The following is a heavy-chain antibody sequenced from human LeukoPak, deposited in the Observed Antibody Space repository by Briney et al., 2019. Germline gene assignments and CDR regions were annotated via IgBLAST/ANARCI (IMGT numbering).Heavy chain of an antibody. CDR1: GFTFSSYG. CDR2: IRYDGSNK. V-gene: IGHV3-30*02. D-gene: IGHD5-12*01. J-gene: IGHJ6*03. CDR3: AKGGGYEAQYYYYYLDV. Sequence: GGSLRLSCAASGFTFSSYGMHWVRQAPGKGLEWVAFIRYDGSNKYYADSVKGRFTISRDNPKNTLYLQMKSLRAEDTAVYYCAKGGGYEAQYYYYYLDVWGKGTTVTISS.